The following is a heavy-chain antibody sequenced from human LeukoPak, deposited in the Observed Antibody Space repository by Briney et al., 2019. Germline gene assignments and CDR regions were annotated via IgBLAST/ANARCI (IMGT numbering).Heavy chain of an antibody. J-gene: IGHJ6*02. Sequence: PGRSLRLSCAASGFTFDDYAMHWVRQAPGKGLEWVSGISWNSGSIGYADSVKGRFTISRDNAKNSLYLQMNSLRAEDTALYYCAKDRRAVADYYYGMDVWSQGTTVTVSS. CDR3: AKDRRAVADYYYGMDV. V-gene: IGHV3-9*01. D-gene: IGHD6-19*01. CDR2: ISWNSGSI. CDR1: GFTFDDYA.